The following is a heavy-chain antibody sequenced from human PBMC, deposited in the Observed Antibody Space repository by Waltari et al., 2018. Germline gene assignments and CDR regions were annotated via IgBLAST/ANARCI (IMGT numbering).Heavy chain of an antibody. CDR1: GGSISSSSYY. Sequence: QLQLQESGPGLVKPSETLSLTCTVSGGSISSSSYYWGWIRQPPGKGLEWIGSIYYSGSTYYNPSLKMRVTISVDTSKNQFSLKLSSVTAADTAVYYCARGSMVQGVIITPHDYWGQGTLVTVSS. D-gene: IGHD3-10*01. CDR2: IYYSGST. V-gene: IGHV4-39*07. J-gene: IGHJ4*02. CDR3: ARGSMVQGVIITPHDY.